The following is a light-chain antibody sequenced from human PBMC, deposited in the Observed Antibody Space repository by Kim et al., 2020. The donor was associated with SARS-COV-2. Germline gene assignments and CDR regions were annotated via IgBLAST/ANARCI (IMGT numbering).Light chain of an antibody. CDR2: GAS. Sequence: VSPGERAPLSCRASQSVSSNLAWYQQKPGLAPRLLIYGASTRATGIPARFSGSGSGTEFTLTISSLQSEDFAVYYCQQYNNWPFTFGPGTKVDIK. CDR3: QQYNNWPFT. V-gene: IGKV3-15*01. CDR1: QSVSSN. J-gene: IGKJ3*01.